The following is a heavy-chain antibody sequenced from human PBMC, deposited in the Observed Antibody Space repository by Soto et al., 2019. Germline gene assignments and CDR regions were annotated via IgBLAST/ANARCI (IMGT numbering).Heavy chain of an antibody. D-gene: IGHD5-18*01. CDR2: LRWNSGSI. CDR1: GFTFDDYA. V-gene: IGHV3-9*01. CDR3: AKGRGYSYGSSSSFDI. J-gene: IGHJ3*02. Sequence: EVQLVESGGGLVQPGRSLRLSCAASGFTFDDYAMHWVRQATGKGLEWVSGLRWNSGSIGYADSVKGRFSISRDNAKNSLYLQMNSMRAEDTALYYCAKGRGYSYGSSSSFDIWGQGTMVTVSS.